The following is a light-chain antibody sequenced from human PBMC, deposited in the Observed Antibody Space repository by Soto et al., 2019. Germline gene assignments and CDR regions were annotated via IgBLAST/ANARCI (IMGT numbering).Light chain of an antibody. CDR1: QSISSW. CDR3: QQYNSYSGT. J-gene: IGKJ1*01. CDR2: KAS. Sequence: DIQMTQSPSTLSASVGDRVTITCRARQSISSWLAWYQQKPGKAPNLLIYKASSLESGVPSRFSGSGSGTEFTLTISSLQPDDFATYYCQQYNSYSGTFGQGTKVEI. V-gene: IGKV1-5*03.